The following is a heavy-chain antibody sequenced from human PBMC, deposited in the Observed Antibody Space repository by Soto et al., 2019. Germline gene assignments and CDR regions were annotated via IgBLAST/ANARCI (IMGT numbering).Heavy chain of an antibody. J-gene: IGHJ4*02. D-gene: IGHD1-26*01. Sequence: GGSLRLSCAASGFTFSGSAIHWVRQASGKGLEWLGRIRSKTNSYATAYAASVNGRFTISRDDSKNTAYLQMNSLKTEDTAVYYCSRLVGATSSFEDWGQGAVVTVSS. CDR3: SRLVGATSSFED. CDR1: GFTFSGSA. CDR2: IRSKTNSYAT. V-gene: IGHV3-73*01.